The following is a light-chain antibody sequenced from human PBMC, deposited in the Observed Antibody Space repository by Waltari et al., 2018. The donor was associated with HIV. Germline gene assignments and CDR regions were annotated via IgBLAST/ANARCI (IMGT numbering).Light chain of an antibody. CDR1: NSNVGSDV. Sequence: QSVLTQPHSASGTPGQRVIISCSGSNSNVGSDVVNWYQQLPGTAPKLLIYGDNALPSGVPDRFSGSKSGASASLAISDLQSEDEAEYYCAAWDARLNEYLFGTGTKVTVL. CDR3: AAWDARLNEYL. J-gene: IGLJ1*01. V-gene: IGLV1-44*01. CDR2: GDN.